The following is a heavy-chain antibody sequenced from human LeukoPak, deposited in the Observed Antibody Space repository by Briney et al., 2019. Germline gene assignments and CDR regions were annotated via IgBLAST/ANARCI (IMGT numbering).Heavy chain of an antibody. Sequence: SGPTLVNPTQTLTLTCTFSGFSLSTSGVGVGWIRQPPGKALEWLALIYWNDDKRYSPSLKSRLTITKDTSKNQVVLTMTNMDPVDTATYYCAHSNNWIQLWRRNVYFDYWGQGTLVTVSS. D-gene: IGHD5-18*01. J-gene: IGHJ4*02. CDR2: IYWNDDK. V-gene: IGHV2-5*01. CDR3: AHSNNWIQLWRRNVYFDY. CDR1: GFSLSTSGVG.